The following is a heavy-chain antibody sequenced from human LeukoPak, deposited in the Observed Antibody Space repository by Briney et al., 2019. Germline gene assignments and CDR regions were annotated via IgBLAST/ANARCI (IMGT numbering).Heavy chain of an antibody. D-gene: IGHD7-27*01. J-gene: IGHJ6*03. Sequence: VASVKVSCKASGYTFTGYYMHWVRQAPGQGLEWMGWINPNSGGTNYAQKFQGRVTMTRDTSISTAYMELSRLRSDDTAVYYCAXDMSQPKTGDRRRYYMDVWGKGTTVTVSS. CDR3: AXDMSQPKTGDRRRYYMDV. CDR1: GYTFTGYY. CDR2: INPNSGGT. V-gene: IGHV1-2*02.